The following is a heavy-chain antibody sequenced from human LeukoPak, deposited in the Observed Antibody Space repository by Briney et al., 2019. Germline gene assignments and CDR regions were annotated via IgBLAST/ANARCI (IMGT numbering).Heavy chain of an antibody. J-gene: IGHJ4*02. V-gene: IGHV4-4*02. CDR3: ARRSGFWSGYYLFDY. CDR2: IYYSGST. CDR1: GGSISSSNW. Sequence: PSGTLSLTCAVSGGSISSSNWWSWVRQPPGKGLEWIGSIYYSGSTYYNPSLKSRVTISVDTSKNQFSLKLSSVTAADTAVYYCARRSGFWSGYYLFDYWGQGTLVNVSS. D-gene: IGHD3-3*01.